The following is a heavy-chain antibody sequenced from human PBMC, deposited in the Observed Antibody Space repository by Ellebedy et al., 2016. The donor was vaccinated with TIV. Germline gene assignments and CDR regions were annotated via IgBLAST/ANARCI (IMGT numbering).Heavy chain of an antibody. D-gene: IGHD3-10*01. J-gene: IGHJ4*02. CDR2: INSDGSST. CDR3: AGDSSTTEAIWFGAHSAVDY. Sequence: GESLKISCAASGFTFSSYWMHWVRQAPGKGLVWVSRINSDGSSTNYVDSVKGRFTISRDNAKNSLYLQMNSLRAEDTAVYYCAGDSSTTEAIWFGAHSAVDYWGQGTLVTVSS. V-gene: IGHV3-74*01. CDR1: GFTFSSYW.